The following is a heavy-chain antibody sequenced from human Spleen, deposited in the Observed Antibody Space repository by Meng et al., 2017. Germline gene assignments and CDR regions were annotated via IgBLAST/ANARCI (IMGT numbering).Heavy chain of an antibody. J-gene: IGHJ4*02. Sequence: QVQLVQSGAEVMKPGASLKVSCKTSGYTFTDFYVHWVRQAPGQGLEWMGRINPNSGGTNYAQKFQGRVIMTRDTSINTAYMELSSLRPDDTAVYYCARGWQQLVELDYWGQGPLVTVSS. CDR1: GYTFTDFY. CDR3: ARGWQQLVELDY. D-gene: IGHD6-13*01. CDR2: INPNSGGT. V-gene: IGHV1-2*06.